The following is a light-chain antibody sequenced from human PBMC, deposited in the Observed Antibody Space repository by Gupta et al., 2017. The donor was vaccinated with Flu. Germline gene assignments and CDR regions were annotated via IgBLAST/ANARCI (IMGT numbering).Light chain of an antibody. Sequence: SSELTQDPAVSVALGQTVRITCQGDSLRNSYASWYQQKPGQAPFLVIYAKNIRTSGSPDRFACSSSGNTASLTITGAQAEDEADYYCNPQDNTDNHQAVFGGGTKLTV. J-gene: IGLJ2*01. CDR2: AKN. V-gene: IGLV3-19*01. CDR1: SLRNSY. CDR3: NPQDNTDNHQAV.